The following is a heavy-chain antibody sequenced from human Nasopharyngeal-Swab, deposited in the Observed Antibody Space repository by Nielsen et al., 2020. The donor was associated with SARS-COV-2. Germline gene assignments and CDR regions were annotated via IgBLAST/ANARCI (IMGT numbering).Heavy chain of an antibody. V-gene: IGHV3-7*01. CDR2: IKQDGSEK. D-gene: IGHD4-17*01. Sequence: GGSLRLSCAASGFTFSSYWMSWVRQAPGKGLEWVANIKQDGSEKYYVDSVKGRFTISRDNAKNSLYLQMNSLRAEDTAVYYCAREVGDYATYFDYWGQGTLVTVSS. J-gene: IGHJ4*02. CDR1: GFTFSSYW. CDR3: AREVGDYATYFDY.